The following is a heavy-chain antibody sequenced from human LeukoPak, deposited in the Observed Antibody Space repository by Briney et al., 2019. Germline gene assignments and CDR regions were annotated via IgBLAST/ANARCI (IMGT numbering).Heavy chain of an antibody. J-gene: IGHJ4*02. V-gene: IGHV4-59*01. D-gene: IGHD4-17*01. CDR1: GDSISGYY. CDR2: IYHSGRT. CDR3: ARGGPPTVTRFDF. Sequence: SETLSLTCTVSGDSISGYYWSWIRQSPGKGLKWISYIYHSGRTNYNPSLKSRVTISVDTSKNQFSLKLGSVTTADTAIYYCARGGPPTVTRFDFWGQGTLVTVS.